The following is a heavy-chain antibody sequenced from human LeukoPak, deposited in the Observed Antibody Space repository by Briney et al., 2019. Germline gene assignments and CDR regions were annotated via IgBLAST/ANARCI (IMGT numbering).Heavy chain of an antibody. CDR2: INPSGGST. CDR3: ARSAGTGGYFDY. V-gene: IGHV1-46*01. CDR1: GYTFTGYY. D-gene: IGHD6-13*01. Sequence: ASVKVSCKASGYTFTGYYMHWVRQAPGQGLEWMGIINPSGGSTSYAQKFQGRVTMTRDTSTSTVYMELSSLRSEDTAVYYCARSAGTGGYFDYWGQGTLVTVSS. J-gene: IGHJ4*02.